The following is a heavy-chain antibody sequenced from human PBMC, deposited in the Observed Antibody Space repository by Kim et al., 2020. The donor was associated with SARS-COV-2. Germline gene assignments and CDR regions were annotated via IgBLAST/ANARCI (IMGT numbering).Heavy chain of an antibody. V-gene: IGHV4-59*13. CDR3: ARGMSGYGDFGFFFWY. D-gene: IGHD4-17*01. CDR2: IYYSGST. Sequence: SETLSLTCTVSGGSISSYYWSWIRQPLGKGLEWIGYIYYSGSTNSNPSLKSRVLILVAMFTNYFSLKLSSVTSADTSVYYCARGMSGYGDFGFFFWY. CDR1: GGSISSYY. J-gene: IGHJ2*01.